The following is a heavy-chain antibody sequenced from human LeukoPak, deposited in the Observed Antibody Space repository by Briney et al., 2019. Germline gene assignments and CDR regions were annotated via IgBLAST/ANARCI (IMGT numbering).Heavy chain of an antibody. V-gene: IGHV4-34*01. CDR3: ASNGFDI. CDR1: GGSFRGHY. Sequence: SETLSLTCAVYGGSFRGHYWSWIRQPPGKELEWIGEINNIGSTNSNPSHKGRVTISVDTSKSQYSLKLSSVTAADTAVYYCASNGFDIWGQGTMVTVSS. CDR2: INNIGST. J-gene: IGHJ3*02.